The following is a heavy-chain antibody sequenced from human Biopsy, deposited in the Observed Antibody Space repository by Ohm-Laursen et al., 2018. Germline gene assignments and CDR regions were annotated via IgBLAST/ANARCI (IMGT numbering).Heavy chain of an antibody. J-gene: IGHJ4*02. CDR1: GDSISIYY. V-gene: IGHV4-59*07. CDR3: ARARIKTSGVLIPETYYFDS. D-gene: IGHD3-3*01. Sequence: SDTLSLTCNVSGDSISIYYWSWIRQPPGKGLEWIGNFYYSGSTNYNPSLKSRITMSLDWSKSQVSLRMNSVTAADTAVYYCARARIKTSGVLIPETYYFDSWGQGTLVTVSS. CDR2: FYYSGST.